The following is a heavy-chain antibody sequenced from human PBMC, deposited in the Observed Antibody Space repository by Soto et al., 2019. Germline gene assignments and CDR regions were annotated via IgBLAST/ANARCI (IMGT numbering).Heavy chain of an antibody. CDR1: GFTFSSYW. J-gene: IGHJ4*02. CDR3: XRDALYCSGGSCYPGG. CDR2: IKQDGSEK. V-gene: IGHV3-7*01. D-gene: IGHD2-15*01. Sequence: EVQLVESGGGLVQPGGSLRLSCAASGFTFSSYWMSWVRQAPGKGLEWVANIKQDGSEKYYVDSVKGRFTISRDNAKNSLXXQMNSLXAXDXAVXXXXRDALYCSGGSCYPGGWGQGTLVTVSS.